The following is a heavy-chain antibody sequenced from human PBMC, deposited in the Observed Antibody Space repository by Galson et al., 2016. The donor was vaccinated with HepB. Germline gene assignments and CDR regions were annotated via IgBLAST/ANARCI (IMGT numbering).Heavy chain of an antibody. V-gene: IGHV3-53*01. D-gene: IGHD3-3*01. CDR3: ASRSA. Sequence: SLRLSCAASGFTVSSDFVTWIRQAPGKGLEWVSKVPDGDKTFYADSVKGRFSISIDNSKNTVYLQMHSLTVEDTALYYCASRSAWGPGTLVTVSS. CDR2: VPDGDKT. J-gene: IGHJ4*02. CDR1: GFTVSSDF.